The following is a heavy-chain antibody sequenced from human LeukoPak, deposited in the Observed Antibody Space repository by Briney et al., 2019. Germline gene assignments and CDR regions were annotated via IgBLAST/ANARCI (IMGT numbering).Heavy chain of an antibody. CDR3: AKPEHPHYDFWSGYSYYYGMDV. J-gene: IGHJ6*02. CDR2: ISGSGGST. CDR1: GFTFSSYA. Sequence: GGSLRLSCAASGFTFSSYAMSWVRQAPGKGLEWVSAISGSGGSTCYADSVKGRFTISRDNSKNTLYLQMNSLRAEDTAVYYCAKPEHPHYDFWSGYSYYYGMDVWGQGTTVTVSS. V-gene: IGHV3-23*01. D-gene: IGHD3-3*01.